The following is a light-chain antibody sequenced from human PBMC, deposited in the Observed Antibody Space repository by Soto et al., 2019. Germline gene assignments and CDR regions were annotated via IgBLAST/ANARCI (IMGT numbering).Light chain of an antibody. J-gene: IGLJ1*01. CDR2: DVS. V-gene: IGLV2-11*01. CDR3: CSYAGTHTYV. Sequence: SVLTQPRSVSGSPGQSVTISCTGTSSDVGGYNYVSWYQYHPGKAPKLMIYDVSKRPSGVPDRFSGSKSGNAASLTISGLQADDEADYYCCSYAGTHTYVFGTATKLTVL. CDR1: SSDVGGYNY.